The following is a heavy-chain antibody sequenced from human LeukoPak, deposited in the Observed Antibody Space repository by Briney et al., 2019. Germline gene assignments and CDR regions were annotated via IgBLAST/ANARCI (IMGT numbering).Heavy chain of an antibody. CDR2: IKSKSDGGTT. J-gene: IGHJ4*02. V-gene: IGHV3-15*01. D-gene: IGHD3/OR15-3a*01. Sequence: PGGSLRLSCAASGFTFSAAWMSWVRQAPGKGLEWVGRIKSKSDGGTTDYAAPVKGRVTITRDDSKNTLYLQMNSLKTEDTAVYYCAREGLIFGMVIPYFDYWGQGTLVTVSS. CDR3: AREGLIFGMVIPYFDY. CDR1: GFTFSAAW.